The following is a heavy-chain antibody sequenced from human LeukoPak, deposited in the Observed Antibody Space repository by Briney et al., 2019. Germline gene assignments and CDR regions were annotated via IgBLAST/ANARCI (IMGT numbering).Heavy chain of an antibody. D-gene: IGHD3-22*01. Sequence: KPSETLSLTCTVSGGSISSYYWSWIRQPPGKGLEWIGYIYYSGSTNYNPSLKSRVTISVDTSKNQFSLKLSSVTAADTAVYYCARLFLDSSGYSSYGMDVWGQGTTVTVSS. CDR3: ARLFLDSSGYSSYGMDV. CDR1: GGSISSYY. V-gene: IGHV4-59*12. J-gene: IGHJ6*02. CDR2: IYYSGST.